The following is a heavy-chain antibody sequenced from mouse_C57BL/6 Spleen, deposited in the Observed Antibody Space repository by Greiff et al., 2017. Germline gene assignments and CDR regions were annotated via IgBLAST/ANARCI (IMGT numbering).Heavy chain of an antibody. D-gene: IGHD4-1*01. V-gene: IGHV1-15*01. CDR1: GYTFTDYE. CDR3: TRWGNWAYFDY. CDR2: IDPETGGT. Sequence: QVQLQQSGAELVRPGASVTLSCKASGYTFTDYEMHWVKQTPVHGLEWIGAIDPETGGTAYHQKFKGKAILTADKSSSTADMELRSLTSEDSAVYYCTRWGNWAYFDYWGQGTTLTVSS. J-gene: IGHJ2*01.